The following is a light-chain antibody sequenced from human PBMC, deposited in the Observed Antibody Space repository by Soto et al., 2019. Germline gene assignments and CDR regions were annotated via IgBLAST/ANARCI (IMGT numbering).Light chain of an antibody. V-gene: IGKV3-15*01. CDR2: GAS. CDR3: QQYESWPYT. Sequence: EIVMTQSPVTLSVSPGERATHSCRASQSVRSNLAWYQQKRGRAPRLLIYGASTRATGIPARFSVSGSGTEFTLTISSLQSEDFAVYYCQQYESWPYTFGQGIKLEIQ. J-gene: IGKJ2*01. CDR1: QSVRSN.